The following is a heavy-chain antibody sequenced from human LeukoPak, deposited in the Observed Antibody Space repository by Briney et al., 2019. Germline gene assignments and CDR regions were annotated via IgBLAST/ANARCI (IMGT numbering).Heavy chain of an antibody. Sequence: PSETLSLTCTVSGXTISSYYGNWIRQPPGKGLEWIGYIHDSGSTKYNPSLKSRVTISVETSKNQFSLKLSSVTAADTAVYYCARWYYSGWAFDYWGRGTLVTGSS. D-gene: IGHD6-19*01. J-gene: IGHJ4*02. V-gene: IGHV4-59*08. CDR2: IHDSGST. CDR3: ARWYYSGWAFDY. CDR1: GXTISSYY.